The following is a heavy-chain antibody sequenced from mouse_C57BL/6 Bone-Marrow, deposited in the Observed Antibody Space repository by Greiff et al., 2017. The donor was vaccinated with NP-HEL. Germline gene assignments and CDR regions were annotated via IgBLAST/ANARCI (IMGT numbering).Heavy chain of an antibody. CDR2: IHPNSGST. V-gene: IGHV1-64*01. CDR3: ARRYYYAMDY. CDR1: GYTFTSYW. J-gene: IGHJ4*01. Sequence: QVQLKQSGAELVKPGASVKLSCKASGYTFTSYWMHWVKQRPGQGLEWIGMIHPNSGSTNYNEKFKSKATLTVDKSSSTAYMQLSSLTSEDSAVYYCARRYYYAMDYWGQGTSVTVSS.